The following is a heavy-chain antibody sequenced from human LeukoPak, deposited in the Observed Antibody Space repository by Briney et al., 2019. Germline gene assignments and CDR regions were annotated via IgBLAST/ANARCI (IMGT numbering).Heavy chain of an antibody. CDR3: ARVTRFTQFGELWFDS. V-gene: IGHV4-34*01. J-gene: IGHJ5*01. D-gene: IGHD3-10*01. CDR1: GGSFSSYY. CDR2: ITHSRST. Sequence: KPSETLSLTCAVYGGSFSSYYWSWIRQSPGKGLEWIGEITHSRSTNYNPSLKSRVTISLDTSKSQFSLKLTSVTVADTAVYYCARVTRFTQFGELWFDSWGQGTLLTVSS.